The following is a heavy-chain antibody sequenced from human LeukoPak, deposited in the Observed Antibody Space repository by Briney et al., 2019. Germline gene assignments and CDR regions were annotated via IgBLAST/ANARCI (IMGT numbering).Heavy chain of an antibody. CDR1: GFTFSSYG. D-gene: IGHD6-19*01. CDR3: ARVRAVAGLGDFDY. CDR2: IYSGGST. J-gene: IGHJ4*02. V-gene: IGHV3-53*01. Sequence: GGSLRLSCVASGFTFSSYGMHWVRQAPGKGLEWVSVIYSGGSTYYADSVKGRFTISRDNSKNTLYLQMNSLRAEDTAVYYCARVRAVAGLGDFDYWGQGTLVTVSS.